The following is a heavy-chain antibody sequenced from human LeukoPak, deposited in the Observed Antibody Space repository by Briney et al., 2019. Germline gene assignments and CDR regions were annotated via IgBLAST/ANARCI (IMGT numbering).Heavy chain of an antibody. J-gene: IGHJ4*02. CDR2: ISSSSSYI. V-gene: IGHV3-21*01. CDR1: GFTFSSYS. Sequence: GGSLRLSCAASGFTFSSYSMNWVRQAPGKGLEWVSSISSSSSYIYYADSVKGRFTISRDNAKNSLYLQMNSLRAEDTAVYYCARDGDYVGTFDYWSQGTLVTVSA. CDR3: ARDGDYVGTFDY. D-gene: IGHD4-17*01.